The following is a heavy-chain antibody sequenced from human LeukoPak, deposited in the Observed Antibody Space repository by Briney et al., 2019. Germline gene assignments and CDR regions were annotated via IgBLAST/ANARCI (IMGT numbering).Heavy chain of an antibody. CDR1: GYTFTGYY. Sequence: ASVKVSCKASGYTFTGYYMHWVRQAPGQGLEWMGRINPNSGGTNYAQKFQGRVTVTRDTSISTAYMELSRPRSDDTAVYYCARGRFGELLYAYWGQGTLVTVSS. J-gene: IGHJ4*02. CDR3: ARGRFGELLYAY. V-gene: IGHV1-2*06. CDR2: INPNSGGT. D-gene: IGHD3-10*01.